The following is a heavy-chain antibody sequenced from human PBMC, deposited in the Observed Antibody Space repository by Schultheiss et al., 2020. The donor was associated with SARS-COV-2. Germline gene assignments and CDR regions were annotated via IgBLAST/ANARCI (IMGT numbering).Heavy chain of an antibody. Sequence: GGSLRLSCAASGFTFSSYSMNWVRQAPGKGLEWVSAISGSGGSTYYADSVKGRFTISRDNAKNSLYLQMNSLRAEDTAVYSCARDETLDYWGQGTLVTVSS. V-gene: IGHV3-21*01. CDR2: ISGSGGST. CDR1: GFTFSSYS. J-gene: IGHJ4*02. CDR3: ARDETLDY.